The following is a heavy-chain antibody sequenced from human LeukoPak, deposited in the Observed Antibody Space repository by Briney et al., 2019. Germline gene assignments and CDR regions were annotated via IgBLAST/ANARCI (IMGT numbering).Heavy chain of an antibody. CDR2: MNPNSGNT. V-gene: IGHV1-8*03. CDR3: ARTHDTIFGDTTTFDY. J-gene: IGHJ4*02. CDR1: GYTFTSYD. Sequence: ASVKVSCKASGYTFTSYDINWVRQATGQGLEWMGWMNPNSGNTGYAQKFQGRVTITRNTSISTAYMELSSLRSEDTAVYYCARTHDTIFGDTTTFDYWGQGTLVTVSS. D-gene: IGHD3-3*01.